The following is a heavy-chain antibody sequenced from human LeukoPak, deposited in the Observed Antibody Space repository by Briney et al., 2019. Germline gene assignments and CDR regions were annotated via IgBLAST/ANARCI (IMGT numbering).Heavy chain of an antibody. V-gene: IGHV4-39*02. CDR3: ARESSIVGGT. J-gene: IGHJ5*02. CDR1: GGSISSSSYY. CDR2: IYYSGST. D-gene: IGHD1-26*01. Sequence: SETLSLTCTVSGGSISSSSYYWGWIRQPPGKGLEWIGSIYYSGSTYYNPSLKSRVTISVDTSKNQFSLKLSSVTAADTVVYYCARESSIVGGTWGQGTLVTVSS.